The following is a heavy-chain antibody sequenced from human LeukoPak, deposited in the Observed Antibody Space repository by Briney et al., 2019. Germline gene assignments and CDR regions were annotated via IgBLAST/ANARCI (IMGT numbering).Heavy chain of an antibody. Sequence: PGGSLRLSCAASGFTFSSYGMHWVRQAPGKGLEWVAFIRYDGSNKYYADSVKGRVTISRDNSKNTLYLQMNSLRAEDTAVYYCANQKIGSGRAPFDYWGQGTLVTVSS. J-gene: IGHJ4*02. CDR1: GFTFSSYG. V-gene: IGHV3-30*02. D-gene: IGHD6-19*01. CDR2: IRYDGSNK. CDR3: ANQKIGSGRAPFDY.